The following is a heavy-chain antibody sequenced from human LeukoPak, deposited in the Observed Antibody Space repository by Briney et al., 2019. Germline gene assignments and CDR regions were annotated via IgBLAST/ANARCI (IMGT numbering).Heavy chain of an antibody. Sequence: GGSLRLSCAASGFTFSSYAMHWVRQAPGKGLEWVAVISYDGSNKYYADSVKGRFTISRDNSKNTLYLQMNSLRAEDTAVYYCARVSTTMIVVVILDAFDIWGQGTMVTVSS. CDR3: ARVSTTMIVVVILDAFDI. D-gene: IGHD3-22*01. J-gene: IGHJ3*02. CDR1: GFTFSSYA. CDR2: ISYDGSNK. V-gene: IGHV3-30*14.